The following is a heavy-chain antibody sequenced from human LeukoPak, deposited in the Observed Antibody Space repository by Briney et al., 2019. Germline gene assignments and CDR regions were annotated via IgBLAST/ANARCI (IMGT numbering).Heavy chain of an antibody. Sequence: GGSLRLSCAASGFTFSNYAMTWVRQAPGKGLECVSTMTGSGSSTSYADSVKGRFTVSRDSSKNTLYLQMSGLRGEDTAVYYCAKGAAGATRWFDPWGRGTLVTVSS. J-gene: IGHJ5*02. CDR2: MTGSGSST. CDR3: AKGAAGATRWFDP. V-gene: IGHV3-23*01. CDR1: GFTFSNYA. D-gene: IGHD1-26*01.